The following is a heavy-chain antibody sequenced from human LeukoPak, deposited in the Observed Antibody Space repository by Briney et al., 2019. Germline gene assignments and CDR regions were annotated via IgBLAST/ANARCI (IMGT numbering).Heavy chain of an antibody. D-gene: IGHD3-3*01. CDR3: ARRRGLRFLEWLWENNCFDP. V-gene: IGHV4-34*01. Sequence: SETLSLTCAVYGGSFSGYYWSWIRQPPGKGLEWIGEINHSGSTNYNPSLKSRVTISVDTSKNQFSLKLSSVTAADTAVYYCARRRGLRFLEWLWENNCFDPWGQGPLVTVSS. CDR2: INHSGST. J-gene: IGHJ5*02. CDR1: GGSFSGYY.